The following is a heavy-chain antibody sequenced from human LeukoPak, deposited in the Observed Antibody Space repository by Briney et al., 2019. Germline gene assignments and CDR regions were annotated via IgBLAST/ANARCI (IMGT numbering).Heavy chain of an antibody. CDR2: INHSGST. V-gene: IGHV4-34*01. Sequence: SETLSLTCAVYGGSFSGYYWSWIRQPPGKGLEWIGEINHSGSTNYNPSLKSRVTISVDTSKNQFSLKLSSVTAADTAVYYCARGAYDSSGYYWFLGNDYWGQGTLVTVSS. CDR1: GGSFSGYY. CDR3: ARGAYDSSGYYWFLGNDY. D-gene: IGHD3-22*01. J-gene: IGHJ4*02.